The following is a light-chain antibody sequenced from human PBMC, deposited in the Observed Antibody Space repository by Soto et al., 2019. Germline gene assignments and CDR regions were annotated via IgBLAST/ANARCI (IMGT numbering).Light chain of an antibody. CDR2: DAS. J-gene: IGKJ1*01. Sequence: DIQMTQSPSTLSASVGDKVTITCRAGQTISSRLAWYQQKPGKAPKLLIYDASSLESGVPSRFSGSGSRTEFTLTISSPQPDDFATYYCQQYNSYSRTFGQGTKVEIK. CDR1: QTISSR. CDR3: QQYNSYSRT. V-gene: IGKV1-5*01.